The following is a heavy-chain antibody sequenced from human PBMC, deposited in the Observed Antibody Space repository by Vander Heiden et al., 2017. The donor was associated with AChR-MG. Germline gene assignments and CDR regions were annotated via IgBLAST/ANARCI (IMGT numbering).Heavy chain of an antibody. CDR3: ARELVVVHLIYYYYYMDV. D-gene: IGHD2-15*01. Sequence: EVQLVESGGGLIQPGGSLRLSCAASGFTVSINHMSGVRQAPGKGLEWVSVIYSGGSTYYADSVKGRFTISRDNSKNTLYLQMNSLRAEDTAVYYCARELVVVHLIYYYYYMDVWGKGTTVTVSS. CDR2: IYSGGST. V-gene: IGHV3-53*01. J-gene: IGHJ6*03. CDR1: GFTVSINH.